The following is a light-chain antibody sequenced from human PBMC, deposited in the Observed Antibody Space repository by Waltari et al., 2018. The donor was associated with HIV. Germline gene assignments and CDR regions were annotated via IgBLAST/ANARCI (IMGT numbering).Light chain of an antibody. J-gene: IGKJ1*01. Sequence: DMQMTQSPSTLSASVGDRVTITCRASQNIGSWLAWFQQKPGKTPILLIYKASTLESGVPSRFSGSGSGTEFTLTISSLQPEDFVNYHCEQSYNSPRTFGQGTKVEIK. CDR1: QNIGSW. CDR3: EQSYNSPRT. V-gene: IGKV1-5*03. CDR2: KAS.